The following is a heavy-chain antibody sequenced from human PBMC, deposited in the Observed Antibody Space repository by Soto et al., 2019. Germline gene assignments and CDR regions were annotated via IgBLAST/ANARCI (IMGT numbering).Heavy chain of an antibody. D-gene: IGHD4-17*01. CDR1: GGTFSSYT. CDR3: ARGSTVVKDYFDY. J-gene: IGHJ4*02. V-gene: IGHV1-69*13. CDR2: IIPIFGTA. Sequence: GASVKVSCKASGGTFSSYTISWVRQAPGQGLEWMGGIIPIFGTANYAQKFQGRVTITADESTSTAYMELSSLRSEDTAVYYCARGSTVVKDYFDYWGQGTLVTVSS.